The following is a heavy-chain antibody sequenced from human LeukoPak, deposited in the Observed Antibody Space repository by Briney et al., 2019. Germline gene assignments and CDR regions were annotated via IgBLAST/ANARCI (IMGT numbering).Heavy chain of an antibody. CDR3: ARRNASGSYFLDY. V-gene: IGHV3-48*03. CDR1: GFTFSSYE. J-gene: IGHJ4*02. CDR2: ISSSGSTI. D-gene: IGHD3-10*01. Sequence: GGSLRLSCAASGFTFSSYEMNWVRQAPGKGLEWVSYISSSGSTIYYADSVKGRFTISRDNSKNTLYLQMTSLRAEDTAVYYCARRNASGSYFLDYWGQGTLVTVSS.